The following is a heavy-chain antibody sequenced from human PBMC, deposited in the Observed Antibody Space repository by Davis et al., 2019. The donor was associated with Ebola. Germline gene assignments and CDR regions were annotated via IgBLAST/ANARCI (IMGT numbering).Heavy chain of an antibody. CDR1: GFTFGDYA. CDR2: IRSNAYGGTT. J-gene: IGHJ6*02. V-gene: IGHV3-49*03. CDR3: TREIFGVVIMSYGIDV. D-gene: IGHD3-3*01. Sequence: GGSLRLSCTASGFTFGDYAMSWFRQAPGKGLEWVGFIRSNAYGGTTEYAASVKGRFTISRDDSKSIAYLQMNSLKTEDTAVYYCTREIFGVVIMSYGIDVWGQGTTVTVSS.